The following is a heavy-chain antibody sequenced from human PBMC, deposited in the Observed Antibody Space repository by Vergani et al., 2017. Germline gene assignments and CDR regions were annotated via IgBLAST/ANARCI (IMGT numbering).Heavy chain of an antibody. V-gene: IGHV4-59*01. J-gene: IGHJ5*02. CDR1: GGSMSGYY. D-gene: IGHD3-10*01. CDR2: MYHSGST. Sequence: QVRLQESGPGLVKPSETLSLTCSVSGGSMSGYYWSWIRQPPGKELEWIGYMYHSGSTNYNPSLETRVTISGDTSKNQFSLKLNSVTAADTAVYYCGIVADVYGFGSRLLDLWGQGILVTVSS. CDR3: GIVADVYGFGSRLLDL.